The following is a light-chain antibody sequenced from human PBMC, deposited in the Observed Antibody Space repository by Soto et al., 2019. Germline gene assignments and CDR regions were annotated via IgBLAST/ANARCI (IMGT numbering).Light chain of an antibody. CDR2: AAS. J-gene: IGKJ1*01. V-gene: IGKV3-20*01. Sequence: EIVLTQSPGTLSLSPGERATLSCRASQSVSSTYLAWYQQKPGQAPRLLIYAASSRATGIPDRFSGSGSGTDFSLTISRLEPEDFAVYYCQHYGSAPRTFSQGTKVEIK. CDR1: QSVSSTY. CDR3: QHYGSAPRT.